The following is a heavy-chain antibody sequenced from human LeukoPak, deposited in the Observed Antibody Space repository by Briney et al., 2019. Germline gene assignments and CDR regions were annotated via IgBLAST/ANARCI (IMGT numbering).Heavy chain of an antibody. V-gene: IGHV1-46*01. Sequence: ASVKVSCKASGYTFTSYYMHWVRQAPGQGLEWMGIINPSGGSTSYAQKFQGRVTMTRDTSTSTVYMELSSLRSEDTALYYCAREGGGIAGRFLAYSRLNWFDPWGQGTLVTVSS. D-gene: IGHD6-6*01. CDR2: INPSGGST. CDR1: GYTFTSYY. CDR3: AREGGGIAGRFLAYSRLNWFDP. J-gene: IGHJ5*02.